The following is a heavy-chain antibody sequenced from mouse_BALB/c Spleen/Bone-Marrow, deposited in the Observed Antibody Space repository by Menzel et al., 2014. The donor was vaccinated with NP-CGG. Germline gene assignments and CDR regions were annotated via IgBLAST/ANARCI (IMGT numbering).Heavy chain of an antibody. CDR3: APYYSGRWFAN. Sequence: EVQLAESGAELVKPGASVKLSCTASGFNIKDTYMHWVKQRPEQGLEWIGRIDPANGNIKYDPKFQGKATITADTSSNTAYLQLNSLTSEDTAVYYCAPYYSGRWFANWGQGTLVTVSA. D-gene: IGHD1-1*01. V-gene: IGHV14-3*02. CDR2: IDPANGNI. J-gene: IGHJ3*01. CDR1: GFNIKDTY.